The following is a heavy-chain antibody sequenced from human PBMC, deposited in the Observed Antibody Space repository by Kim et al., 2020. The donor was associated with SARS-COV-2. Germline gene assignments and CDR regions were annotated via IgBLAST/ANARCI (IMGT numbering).Heavy chain of an antibody. J-gene: IGHJ6*02. CDR2: ISAYNGNT. CDR3: ARVGYYILTGYYTDYYYYGMDV. D-gene: IGHD3-9*01. CDR1: GYTFTSYG. V-gene: IGHV1-18*01. Sequence: ASVKVSCKASGYTFTSYGISWVRQAPGQGLEWMGWISAYNGNTNYAQKLQGRVTMTTDTSTSTAYMELRSLRSDDTAVYYCARVGYYILTGYYTDYYYYGMDVWGQGTTVTVSS.